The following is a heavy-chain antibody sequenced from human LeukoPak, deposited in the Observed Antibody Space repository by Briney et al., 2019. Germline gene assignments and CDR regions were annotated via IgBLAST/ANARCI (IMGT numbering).Heavy chain of an antibody. J-gene: IGHJ4*02. CDR2: ISWNSGSI. CDR3: AKDKSLAVADYFDY. Sequence: GRSLRLSCAASGFTFDDYAMHWVRQAPGKGLEWVSGISWNSGSIGYADSVKGRFTISRDNAKNSLYLQMNSLRAEDTALYYCAKDKSLAVADYFDYWGQGTLVTVSS. CDR1: GFTFDDYA. D-gene: IGHD6-19*01. V-gene: IGHV3-9*01.